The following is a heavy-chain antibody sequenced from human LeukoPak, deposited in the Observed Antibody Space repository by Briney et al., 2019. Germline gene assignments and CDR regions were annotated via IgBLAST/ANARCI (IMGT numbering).Heavy chain of an antibody. Sequence: SETLSLTCAVYGGSFSGYYWSWIRQPPGKGLEWIGEINHSGSTNYNPSLKSRVTISVDTSKNQFSLKLSSVTAADTAVYYCARGGPIFGVVNYYYYYYMDVWGKGTTVTVSS. D-gene: IGHD3-3*01. J-gene: IGHJ6*03. CDR1: GGSFSGYY. CDR2: INHSGST. V-gene: IGHV4-34*01. CDR3: ARGGPIFGVVNYYYYYYMDV.